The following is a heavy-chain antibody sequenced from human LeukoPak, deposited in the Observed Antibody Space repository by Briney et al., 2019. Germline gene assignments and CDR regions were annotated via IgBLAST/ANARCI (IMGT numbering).Heavy chain of an antibody. CDR2: ISGSGIST. CDR1: GFTFSSYA. Sequence: GGSLRLSCAASGFTFSSYAMTWVRQAPGKGLEWVSTISGSGISTYYADSVKGRFTISRDSSKNTLYLQMNSLRVEDTALYYCAKGLTPWGQGTLVTVSS. J-gene: IGHJ5*02. V-gene: IGHV3-23*01. CDR3: AKGLTP.